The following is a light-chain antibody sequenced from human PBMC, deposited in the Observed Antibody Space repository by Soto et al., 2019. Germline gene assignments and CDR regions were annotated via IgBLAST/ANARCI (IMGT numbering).Light chain of an antibody. V-gene: IGKV1-12*01. J-gene: IGKJ4*01. CDR1: QGISSW. CDR3: QQANSFPLT. Sequence: DIQMTQSPSSVSASVGDRVTITCRASQGISSWLVWYQQKPRKAPKVLIYGASTLQSGVPSRFSGSGSGTDFTLTINSLQPEDFATYICQQANSFPLTFGGGTRVEIK. CDR2: GAS.